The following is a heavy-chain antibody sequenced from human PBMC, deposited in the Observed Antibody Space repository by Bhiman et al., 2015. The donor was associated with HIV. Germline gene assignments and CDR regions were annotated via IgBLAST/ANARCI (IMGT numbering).Heavy chain of an antibody. CDR1: QFTFSSYS. V-gene: IGHV3-21*01. CDR3: ARDPRVGATDYFDY. Sequence: EVQLVESGGGLVKPGGSLRLSCAASQFTFSSYSMNWVRQAPGKGLEWVSSISGTSSYIYYSYSVKGRFTISRDNAKNSLYLQMNSLRAEDTAVYYCARDPRVGATDYFDYWGQGTLVTVSS. D-gene: IGHD1-26*01. CDR2: ISGTSSYI. J-gene: IGHJ4*02.